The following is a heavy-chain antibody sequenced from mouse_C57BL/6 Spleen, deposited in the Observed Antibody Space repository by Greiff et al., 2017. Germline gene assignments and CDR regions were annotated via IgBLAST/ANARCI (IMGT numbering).Heavy chain of an antibody. CDR2: IYPGNSDT. CDR1: GYTFTSYW. CDR3: TRSYSDSYAMDY. V-gene: IGHV1-5*01. Sequence: VQLQQSGTVLARPGASVKMSCKTSGYTFTSYWMHWVKQRPGQGLEWIGAIYPGNSDTSYNQKFKGKAKLTAVTSASTAYMELSSLTHEDSAVYYCTRSYSDSYAMDYWGQGTSVTVSS. D-gene: IGHD1-1*01. J-gene: IGHJ4*01.